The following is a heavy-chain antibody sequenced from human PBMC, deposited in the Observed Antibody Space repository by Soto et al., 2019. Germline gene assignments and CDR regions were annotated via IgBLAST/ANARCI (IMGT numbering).Heavy chain of an antibody. CDR1: GYTFTSYG. Sequence: APVKVSCKASGYTFTSYGISWVRQAPGQGLEWMGWISAYNGNTNYAQKLQRRVTITTHTSTSTAYMELRSRRSDDAGVYYCAREQGGGNESFDFWGQGTLVTVSS. CDR3: AREQGGGNESFDF. J-gene: IGHJ4*02. D-gene: IGHD2-15*01. V-gene: IGHV1-18*04. CDR2: ISAYNGNT.